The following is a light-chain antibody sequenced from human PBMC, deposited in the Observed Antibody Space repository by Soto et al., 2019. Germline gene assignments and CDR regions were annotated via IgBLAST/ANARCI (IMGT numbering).Light chain of an antibody. CDR2: WAS. CDR1: QSVLYSSNNKNY. CDR3: QQYYSPPFT. Sequence: IVMTQSPDSLAVSLGERATINCKSSQSVLYSSNNKNYLAGYQQKPGQPPKLLIYWASTRESGVPDRFSGSGSWTDFTLTISSRQAEDVAVYYCQQYYSPPFTFGPGTKVDIK. V-gene: IGKV4-1*01. J-gene: IGKJ3*01.